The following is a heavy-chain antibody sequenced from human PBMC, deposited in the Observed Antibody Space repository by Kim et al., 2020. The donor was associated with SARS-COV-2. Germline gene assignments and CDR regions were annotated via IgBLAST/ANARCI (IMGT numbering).Heavy chain of an antibody. Sequence: GGSLRLSCAASGFTFSNAWMSWVRQAPGKGLEWVGRIKSKTDGGTTDYATPVKGRFTISRDDSKNTLYLQMNSLKTEDTAVYYCTTVRFSVQDIVVVVAAKFDDAFDIWGQGTMVTVSS. CDR1: GFTFSNAW. J-gene: IGHJ3*02. V-gene: IGHV3-15*01. D-gene: IGHD2-15*01. CDR3: TTVRFSVQDIVVVVAAKFDDAFDI. CDR2: IKSKTDGGTT.